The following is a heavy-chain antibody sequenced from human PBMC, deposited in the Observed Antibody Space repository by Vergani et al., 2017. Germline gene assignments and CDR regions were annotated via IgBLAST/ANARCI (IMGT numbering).Heavy chain of an antibody. D-gene: IGHD6-13*01. CDR2: IWYDGSNK. Sequence: QVQLVESGGGVVQPGRSLRLSCAASGFTFSSYGMHWVRQAPGKGLEWVAVIWYDGSNKYYADSVKGRFTISRDNSKNTLYLQMNSLRAEDTAVYYCARAEEQQLVGDYWGQGTLVTVSS. J-gene: IGHJ4*02. V-gene: IGHV3-33*01. CDR1: GFTFSSYG. CDR3: ARAEEQQLVGDY.